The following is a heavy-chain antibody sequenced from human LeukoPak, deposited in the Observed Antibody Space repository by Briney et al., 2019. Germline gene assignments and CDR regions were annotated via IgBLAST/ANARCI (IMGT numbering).Heavy chain of an antibody. CDR3: ARARRGYCSSTSCLNYYYMDV. Sequence: SVKVSCKASGDTFSNYVISWFRQAPGQGLEWMGGIIPIFGTTHFAQKFQGRVTITADESTSIAYMELSSLRSEDTAVYYCARARRGYCSSTSCLNYYYMDVWGKGTTVTVSS. D-gene: IGHD2-2*01. CDR1: GDTFSNYV. CDR2: IIPIFGTT. V-gene: IGHV1-69*13. J-gene: IGHJ6*03.